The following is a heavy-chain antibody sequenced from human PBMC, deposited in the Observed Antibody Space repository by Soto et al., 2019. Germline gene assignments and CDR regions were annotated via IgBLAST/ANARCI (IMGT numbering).Heavy chain of an antibody. V-gene: IGHV1-18*01. Sequence: QVQLVQSGAEVKKPGASVKVSCKASGYTFTSYGISWVRQAPGQGLEWMGWISAYNGNTKYAQKLQGRVTMTTDTAPSTAYMELRSLRPDATAVYYCARDNPPFDPWGQGTLVTVSS. J-gene: IGHJ5*02. CDR1: GYTFTSYG. CDR3: ARDNPPFDP. CDR2: ISAYNGNT.